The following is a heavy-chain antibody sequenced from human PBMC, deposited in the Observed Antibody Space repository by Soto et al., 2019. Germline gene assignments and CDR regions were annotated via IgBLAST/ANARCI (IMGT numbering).Heavy chain of an antibody. J-gene: IGHJ6*02. CDR1: GFTFSSYA. CDR2: ISGSGGST. CDR3: AKDQIYVSGWYVEDYYYGMAV. Sequence: PGGSLRLSCAASGFTFSSYAMSWVRQAPGKGLEWVSAISGSGGSTYYADSVKGRFTISRDNSKNTLYLQMNSLRAEDTAVYYCAKDQIYVSGWYVEDYYYGMAVWGQGTTVTVSS. V-gene: IGHV3-23*01. D-gene: IGHD6-19*01.